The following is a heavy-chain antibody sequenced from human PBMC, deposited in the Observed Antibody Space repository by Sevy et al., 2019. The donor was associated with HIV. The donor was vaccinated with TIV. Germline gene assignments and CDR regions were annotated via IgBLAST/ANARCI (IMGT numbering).Heavy chain of an antibody. J-gene: IGHJ6*04. CDR1: GFTXXXYX. D-gene: IGHD2-21*01. CDR3: ARIPXPXXGXXXXXXX. V-gene: IGHV3-11*01. Sequence: GGSLRLSXAASGFTXXXYXMTRVRQAPGKGLESISCINYSXDVIHYTDSVKGRFTISRDNAKKSLSLEMNSLRADDTAIYYCARIPXPXXGXXXXXXXWGXXTTVTVSS. CDR2: INYSXDVI.